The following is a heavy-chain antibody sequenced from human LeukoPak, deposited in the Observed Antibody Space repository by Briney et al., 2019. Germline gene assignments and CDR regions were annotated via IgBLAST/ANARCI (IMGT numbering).Heavy chain of an antibody. CDR1: GFTFSSCS. D-gene: IGHD3-10*01. J-gene: IGHJ4*02. V-gene: IGHV3-48*04. CDR2: ISSSSHRT. CDR3: AGPTKTDSGTKDIDY. Sequence: GGSLRLSCVASGFTFSSCSINWVRQAPGKGLEWVAYISSSSHRTYYADSVKGRFTISRDNAKNSLFLQMDSLRPEDTAMYYCAGPTKTDSGTKDIDYWGQGTLVTVSS.